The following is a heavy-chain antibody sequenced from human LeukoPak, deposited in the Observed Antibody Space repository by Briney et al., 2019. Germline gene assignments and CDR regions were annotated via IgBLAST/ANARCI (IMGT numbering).Heavy chain of an antibody. D-gene: IGHD1-1*01. CDR1: GGSISSYY. CDR2: IYYSGST. V-gene: IGHV4-59*01. Sequence: SETLSLTCTVSGGSISSYYWSWIRQPPGKGLEWIGYIYYSGSTNYNPSLKSRVTISVDTSKNQLSLKLSSVTAADTAVYYCARALAIHDAFDIWGQGTMVTVSS. J-gene: IGHJ3*02. CDR3: ARALAIHDAFDI.